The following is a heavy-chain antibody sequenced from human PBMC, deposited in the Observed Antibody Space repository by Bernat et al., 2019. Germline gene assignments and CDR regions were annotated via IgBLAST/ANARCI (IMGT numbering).Heavy chain of an antibody. D-gene: IGHD1-1*01. V-gene: IGHV3-30*18. CDR1: GFTFSSYG. J-gene: IGHJ4*02. CDR3: AKDHGGKTGAFDY. CDR2: ISYDGSNK. Sequence: QVQLVESGGGVVQPGRSLRLSCAASGFTFSSYGMHWVRQAPGTGLEWVAVISYDGSNKYYADSVKGRFTISRDNSKNTLYLQMNSLRAEDTAVYYCAKDHGGKTGAFDYWGQGTLVTVSS.